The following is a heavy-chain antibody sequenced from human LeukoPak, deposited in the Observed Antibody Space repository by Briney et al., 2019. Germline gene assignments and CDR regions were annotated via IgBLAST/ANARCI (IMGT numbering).Heavy chain of an antibody. CDR1: GFTFSDYY. Sequence: GGSLRLSCAASGFTFSDYYMSWIRQAPGKGLEWVSYISSSGSTIYYADSVKGRFTISRDNAKNSLYLQMNSLRAEDTAVYYCAKPYKSGWYQCFDYWGQGTRVTVSS. V-gene: IGHV3-11*01. CDR2: ISSSGSTI. J-gene: IGHJ4*02. CDR3: AKPYKSGWYQCFDY. D-gene: IGHD6-19*01.